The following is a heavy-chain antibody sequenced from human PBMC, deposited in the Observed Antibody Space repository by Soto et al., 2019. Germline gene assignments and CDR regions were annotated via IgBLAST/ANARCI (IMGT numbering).Heavy chain of an antibody. D-gene: IGHD3-10*01. CDR2: IYYSGST. J-gene: IGHJ5*02. CDR3: ARRVTMVRGVITNWFDP. Sequence: PSETLSLTCTVSGGSISSYYWSWIRQPPGKGLEWIGYIYYSGSTNYNPSLKSRVTISVDTSKNQFSLKLSSVTAADTAVYYCARRVTMVRGVITNWFDPWGQGTLVTVSS. CDR1: GGSISSYY. V-gene: IGHV4-59*01.